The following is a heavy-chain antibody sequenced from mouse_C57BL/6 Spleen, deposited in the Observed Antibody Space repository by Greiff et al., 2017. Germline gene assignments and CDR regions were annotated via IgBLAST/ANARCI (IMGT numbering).Heavy chain of an antibody. Sequence: QVQLQQSGSELRSPGSSVKLSCKDFDSEVFPIAYMSWVRQKPGHGFEWIGGILPSIGSTIYGEKFEDKATLDADTLSNTAYLELNSLTSEDSAIYYCARGNGSPWYFDVWGTGTTVTVSA. D-gene: IGHD1-1*02. J-gene: IGHJ1*03. V-gene: IGHV15-2*01. CDR2: ILPSIGST. CDR1: DSEVFPIAY. CDR3: ARGNGSPWYFDV.